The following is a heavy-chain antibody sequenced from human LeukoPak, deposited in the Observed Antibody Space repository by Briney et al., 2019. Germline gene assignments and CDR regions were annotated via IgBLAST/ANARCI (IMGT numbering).Heavy chain of an antibody. Sequence: GGSLRLSCAASGFTFSSYAMHWVRQAPGKGLEWVAVISYDGSNKYYADSVKGRFTISRDNSKNTLYLQMNSLRAEDTAVYYCARARSSSPPTNWFDPWGQGTLVTVSS. D-gene: IGHD6-6*01. CDR3: ARARSSSPPTNWFDP. CDR1: GFTFSSYA. J-gene: IGHJ5*02. V-gene: IGHV3-30-3*01. CDR2: ISYDGSNK.